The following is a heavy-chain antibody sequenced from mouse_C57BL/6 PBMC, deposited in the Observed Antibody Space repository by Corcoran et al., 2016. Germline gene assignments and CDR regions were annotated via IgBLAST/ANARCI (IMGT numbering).Heavy chain of an antibody. CDR1: GYTFTSYW. Sequence: QVQLQQPGAELVKPGASVKMSCKASGYTFTSYWITWVKQRPGQGLEWIGDIYPGSGSTNYNEKFKSKATLTVDTSSSTAYMQLSSLTSEDSAVYYCAREPTMVTYFDYWGQGTTLTVSS. J-gene: IGHJ2*01. CDR2: IYPGSGST. V-gene: IGHV1-55*01. D-gene: IGHD2-9*01. CDR3: AREPTMVTYFDY.